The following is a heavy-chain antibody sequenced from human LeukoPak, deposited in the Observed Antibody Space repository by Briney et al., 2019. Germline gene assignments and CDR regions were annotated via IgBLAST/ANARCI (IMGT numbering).Heavy chain of an antibody. CDR3: ARGGGLDV. D-gene: IGHD3-16*01. J-gene: IGHJ6*02. CDR2: INHNGNVN. V-gene: IGHV3-7*03. Sequence: GGSLRLSCAATGFTFSSYWMNWARQAPGKGLEWVASINHNGNVNYYVDSVKGRFTISRDNAKNSLYLQMSNLRAEDTAVYFCARGGGLDVWGQGATVTVSS. CDR1: GFTFSSYW.